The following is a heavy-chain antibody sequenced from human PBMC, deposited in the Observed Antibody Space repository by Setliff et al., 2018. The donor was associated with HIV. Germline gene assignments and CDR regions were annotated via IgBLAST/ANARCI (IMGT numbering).Heavy chain of an antibody. V-gene: IGHV1-18*01. Sequence: ASVKVSCKASGYTFTSYGISWVRQAPGQGLEWMGWISAYNGNTNYAQKLQGRVTMTTDTSTSTAYMELRSLRSDDTAVYYCARDFVEGIAVTDWLDPWGQGTLVTVSS. D-gene: IGHD6-19*01. CDR2: ISAYNGNT. CDR1: GYTFTSYG. CDR3: ARDFVEGIAVTDWLDP. J-gene: IGHJ5*02.